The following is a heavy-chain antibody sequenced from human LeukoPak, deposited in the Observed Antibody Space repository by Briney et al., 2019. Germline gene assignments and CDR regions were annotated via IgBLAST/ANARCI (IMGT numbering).Heavy chain of an antibody. CDR1: GFTFSSYW. Sequence: TGGSLRLSCAASGFTFSSYWMSWVRQAPGKGLEWVSAISGSGGSTYYADSVKGRFTISRDNSKNTLYLQMNSLRAEDTAVYYCSRLLYSGSYYGFDYWGQGTLVTVSS. V-gene: IGHV3-23*01. D-gene: IGHD1-26*01. CDR2: ISGSGGST. CDR3: SRLLYSGSYYGFDY. J-gene: IGHJ4*02.